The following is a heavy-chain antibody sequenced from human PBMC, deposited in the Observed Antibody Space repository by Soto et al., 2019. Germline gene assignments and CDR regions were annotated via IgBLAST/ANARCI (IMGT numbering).Heavy chain of an antibody. CDR2: FDPEDGET. D-gene: IGHD6-13*01. J-gene: IGHJ4*02. V-gene: IGHV1-24*01. CDR3: ATGFLSPLSIEEVIAAAGTDDY. CDR1: GYTLTELS. Sequence: ASVKVSCKVSGYTLTELSMHWVRQAPGKGLEWMGGFDPEDGETIYAQKFQGRVTMTEDTSTDTAYMGLSSLRSEDTAVYYCATGFLSPLSIEEVIAAAGTDDYCAQGTLVTVS.